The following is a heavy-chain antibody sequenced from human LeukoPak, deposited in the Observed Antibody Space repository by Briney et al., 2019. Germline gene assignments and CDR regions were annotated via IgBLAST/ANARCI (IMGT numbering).Heavy chain of an antibody. Sequence: SGPALVKPTQTLTLTCTFSGFSLRTSGMRVSWIRQPPGKALEWLARIDWDDDKLYSTSLKTRLTISKDTSKNQVVLTMTNMDPVDTATYYCARSSLLFFDYWGQGTLVTVSS. J-gene: IGHJ4*02. CDR1: GFSLRTSGMR. V-gene: IGHV2-70*04. CDR3: ARSSLLFFDY. CDR2: IDWDDDK. D-gene: IGHD2-21*01.